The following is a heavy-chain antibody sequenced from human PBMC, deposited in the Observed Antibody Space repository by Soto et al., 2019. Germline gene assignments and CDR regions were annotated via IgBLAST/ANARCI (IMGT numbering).Heavy chain of an antibody. CDR3: ARHPPDGPLDY. CDR2: IYYSGST. J-gene: IGHJ4*02. D-gene: IGHD2-2*01. V-gene: IGHV4-39*01. Sequence: QLQLQESGPGLVKPSETLSLTCTVSGDSGGFISSSSYHWGWIRQPPGKGLEWIGNIYYSGSTYCIQSRKSRVTLSGDTSTNQFSLRLSSVAAADTAVYYCARHPPDGPLDYWWQGTLVSVSS. CDR1: GDSGGFISSSSYH.